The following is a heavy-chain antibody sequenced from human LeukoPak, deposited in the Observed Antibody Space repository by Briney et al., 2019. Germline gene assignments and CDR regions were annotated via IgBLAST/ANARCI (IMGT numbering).Heavy chain of an antibody. J-gene: IGHJ4*02. V-gene: IGHV3-23*01. CDR2: ISGSGGST. CDR1: GFTFSSYA. Sequence: GGPLRLSCAASGFTFSSYAMSWVRQAPGKGLEWVSAISGSGGSTYYADSVKGRFTISRDNSKNTLYLQMNSLRAEDTAVYYCAKDIAAAGTGTDYWGQGTLVTVSS. CDR3: AKDIAAAGTGTDY. D-gene: IGHD6-13*01.